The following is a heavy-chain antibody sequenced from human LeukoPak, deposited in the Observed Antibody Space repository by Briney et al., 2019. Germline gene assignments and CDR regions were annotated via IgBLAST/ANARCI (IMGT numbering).Heavy chain of an antibody. Sequence: GGSLRLSCAASGFTFSNYWMHWVRQAPGKGLVWVSRINSDGSSTSYADSVKGRFTISRDNAKNTLYLQMNSLRAEDTAVYYCARVKSSSSWYDLNYWGQGTLVTVSS. CDR1: GFTFSNYW. D-gene: IGHD6-13*01. CDR2: INSDGSST. J-gene: IGHJ4*02. V-gene: IGHV3-74*01. CDR3: ARVKSSSSWYDLNY.